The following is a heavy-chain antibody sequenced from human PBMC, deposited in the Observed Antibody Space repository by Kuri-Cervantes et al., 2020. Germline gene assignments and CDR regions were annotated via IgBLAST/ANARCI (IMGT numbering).Heavy chain of an antibody. D-gene: IGHD3-3*01. CDR3: TRDGTIFGVDTGS. CDR1: GFTFGDYA. J-gene: IGHJ4*02. CDR2: IRSKAYGGTT. V-gene: IGHV3-49*03. Sequence: GESLKISCTASGFTFGDYAMSWFRQAPGKGLEWVGFIRSKAYGGTTEYAASVKGRFTISRDDSKSIAYLQMNGLKTEDTAVYYCTRDGTIFGVDTGSWGQGTLVTVSS.